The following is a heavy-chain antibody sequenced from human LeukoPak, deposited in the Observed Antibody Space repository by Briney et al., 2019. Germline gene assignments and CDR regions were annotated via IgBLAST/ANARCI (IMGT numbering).Heavy chain of an antibody. V-gene: IGHV4-34*01. CDR3: ARGGFNYYGSGSYYRYYYGMDV. J-gene: IGHJ6*04. Sequence: SETLSLTCAVYGGSFSGYYWSWIRQPPGKGLEWIGEINNSGSTNYNPSLKSRVTISVDTSKNQFSLKLSSVTAADTAVYYCARGGFNYYGSGSYYRYYYGMDVWGKGTTVTVSS. CDR2: INNSGST. CDR1: GGSFSGYY. D-gene: IGHD3-10*01.